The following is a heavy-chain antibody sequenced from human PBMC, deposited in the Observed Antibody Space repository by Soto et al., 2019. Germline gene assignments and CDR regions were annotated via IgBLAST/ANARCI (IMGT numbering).Heavy chain of an antibody. Sequence: SETLSPTWVFSGGPVSGDYLYLSRIRHLPGEGLEWIANVYHTGTTYYNPSLKSRVSMSVDTSQNQFSLILASVTAADTAVYYCARALVTDYNSRDYHYYFALDVWGQGTSVTVSS. CDR1: GGPVSGDYLY. D-gene: IGHD3-22*01. J-gene: IGHJ6*02. CDR3: ARALVTDYNSRDYHYYFALDV. V-gene: IGHV4-31*11. CDR2: VYHTGTT.